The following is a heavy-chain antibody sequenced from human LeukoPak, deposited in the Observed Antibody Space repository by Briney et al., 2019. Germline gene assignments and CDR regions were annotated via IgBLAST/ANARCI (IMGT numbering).Heavy chain of an antibody. V-gene: IGHV3-20*01. CDR2: INWNGGST. CDR1: GFTFDDYG. D-gene: IGHD6-13*01. CDR3: AREGDIAAALDY. J-gene: IGHJ4*02. Sequence: RSGGSLRLSCAASGFTFDDYGMSWVRHAPGKGLEWVSGINWNGGSTGYADSVKGRFTISRDNAKNSLYLQMNSLRAEDTALYHCAREGDIAAALDYWGQGTLVTVSS.